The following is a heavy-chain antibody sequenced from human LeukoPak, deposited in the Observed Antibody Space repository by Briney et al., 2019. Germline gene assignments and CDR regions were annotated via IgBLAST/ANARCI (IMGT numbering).Heavy chain of an antibody. CDR1: GYTFTGYY. J-gene: IGHJ4*02. CDR2: INPNSGGT. CDR3: ATSPYYDILTGYKELDY. V-gene: IGHV1-2*02. Sequence: ASVKVSCKASGYTFTGYYMHWARQAPGQGPEWMGWINPNSGGTNYAQKFQGRVTMTRDTSISTAYMELSRLRSDDTAVYYCATSPYYDILTGYKELDYWGQGTLVTVSS. D-gene: IGHD3-9*01.